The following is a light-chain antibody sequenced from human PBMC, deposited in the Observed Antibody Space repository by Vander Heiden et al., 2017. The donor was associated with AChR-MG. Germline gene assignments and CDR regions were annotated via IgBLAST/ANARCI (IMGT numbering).Light chain of an antibody. V-gene: IGKV4-1*01. J-gene: IGKJ5*01. CDR1: QSVLKSSDNKNC. CDR3: QQYYSTPPT. CDR2: WAS. Sequence: DIVMTQSPDSLAVSLGEGATFNCKSSQSVLKSSDNKNCLAWYQQKPRQPPMLLISWASTRESGVPDRFSGSGSGTDFTLTISSLQAEDVAVYYCQQYYSTPPTFGQRTRLEIK.